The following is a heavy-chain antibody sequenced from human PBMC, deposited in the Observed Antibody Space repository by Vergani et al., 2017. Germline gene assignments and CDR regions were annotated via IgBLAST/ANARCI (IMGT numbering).Heavy chain of an antibody. Sequence: EVQLVESGGGLVKPGGSLRLSCAASGFTFSNAWMSWVRQAPGKGLEWVGRIKSKTDGGTTDYAAPVKGRFTISRDDSKNTLYLQMNSLKTEDTAVYYCTTTMVRGTRLNYWGQGTLVTVSS. CDR2: IKSKTDGGTT. D-gene: IGHD3-10*01. J-gene: IGHJ4*02. CDR1: GFTFSNAW. V-gene: IGHV3-15*01. CDR3: TTTMVRGTRLNY.